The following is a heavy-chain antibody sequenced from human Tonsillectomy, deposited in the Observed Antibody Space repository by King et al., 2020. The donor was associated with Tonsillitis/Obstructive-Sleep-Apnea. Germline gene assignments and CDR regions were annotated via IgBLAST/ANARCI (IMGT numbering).Heavy chain of an antibody. CDR1: GFTFSSYA. D-gene: IGHD2-15*01. V-gene: IGHV3-23*04. J-gene: IGHJ5*02. Sequence: VQLVESGGGLVQPGGSLRLSCAASGFTFSSYAMSWFRQAPGKGLEWCSAISGRGGSTYYADAVKGRFTISRDNSKNTLYMQMNSLRAEDTALYYCAKAVHCSGGSCYSRWFDPWGQGTLVTVSS. CDR2: ISGRGGST. CDR3: AKAVHCSGGSCYSRWFDP.